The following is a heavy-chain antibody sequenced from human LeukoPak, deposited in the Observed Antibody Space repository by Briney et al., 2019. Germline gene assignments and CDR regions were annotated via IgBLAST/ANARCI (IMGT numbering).Heavy chain of an antibody. CDR1: GGSFGTHS. J-gene: IGHJ6*02. V-gene: IGHV4-34*01. CDR3: TRGNMSPGSFHGMDV. Sequence: KPSQTLSLTCAIYGGSFGTHSWTWIRQPPGKGLEWVGEIHQSGSTNYNPSLRSRVIISVDTSKNQFSVRLRSETAADTAMYFCTRGNMSPGSFHGMDVWGQGTMVT. D-gene: IGHD2-21*01. CDR2: IHQSGST.